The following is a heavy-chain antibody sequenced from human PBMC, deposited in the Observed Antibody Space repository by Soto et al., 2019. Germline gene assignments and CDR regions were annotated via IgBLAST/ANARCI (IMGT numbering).Heavy chain of an antibody. CDR3: AGSIAYCGGDCYSGLDFQH. D-gene: IGHD2-21*02. Sequence: GASVKVSCKAAGYTFTGYYMHWVRQAPGQGLEWMGWISAYNGNTNYAQKLQGRVTMTTDTSTSTAYMELRSLRSDDTAVYYCAGSIAYCGGDCYSGLDFQHWGQGTLVTVSS. V-gene: IGHV1-18*04. CDR2: ISAYNGNT. J-gene: IGHJ1*01. CDR1: GYTFTGYY.